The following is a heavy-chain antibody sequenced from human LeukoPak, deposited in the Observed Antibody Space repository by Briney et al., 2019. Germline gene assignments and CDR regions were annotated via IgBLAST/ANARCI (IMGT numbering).Heavy chain of an antibody. D-gene: IGHD2-2*01. J-gene: IGHJ5*02. Sequence: PGGSLRLSCAASGFTFGSYAMYWVRQAPGKGLEWVSGISGSGGSTFYADSVEGRFTISRDNSENTVYLQMNSLRADDTAVYYCARDGRYCSSTSCYAAHWFDPWGQGTLVTVSS. CDR1: GFTFGSYA. V-gene: IGHV3-23*01. CDR2: ISGSGGST. CDR3: ARDGRYCSSTSCYAAHWFDP.